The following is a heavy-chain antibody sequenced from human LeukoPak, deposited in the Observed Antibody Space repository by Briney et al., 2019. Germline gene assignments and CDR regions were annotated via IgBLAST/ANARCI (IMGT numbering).Heavy chain of an antibody. CDR1: GFTFSTHW. CDR3: ARGCGRAHCPYFFDY. V-gene: IGHV3-7*01. D-gene: IGHD2-21*02. CDR2: IRQDGIET. Sequence: GGSLRLSCAASGFTFSTHWMSWVRQAPGKGLEWVATIRQDGIETHYVDSVKGRFIISRDNSKNSLYLQMSSLRVEDTAVYYCARGCGRAHCPYFFDYWGQGTLVPVSS. J-gene: IGHJ4*02.